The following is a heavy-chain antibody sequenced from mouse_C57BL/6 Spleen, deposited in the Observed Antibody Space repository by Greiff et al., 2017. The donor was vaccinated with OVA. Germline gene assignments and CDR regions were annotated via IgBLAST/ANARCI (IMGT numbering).Heavy chain of an antibody. CDR2: INPNNGGT. J-gene: IGHJ4*01. CDR3: ARKEDSNYDYAMDY. V-gene: IGHV1-26*01. CDR1: GYTFTDYY. D-gene: IGHD2-5*01. Sequence: VQLQQSGPELVKPGASVKISCKASGYTFTDYYMNWVKQSHGKSLEWIGDINPNNGGTSSNQKLKGKATLHVDTSSRTAYMELRSLTSKDSAVYYCARKEDSNYDYAMDYWGQGTSVTVSS.